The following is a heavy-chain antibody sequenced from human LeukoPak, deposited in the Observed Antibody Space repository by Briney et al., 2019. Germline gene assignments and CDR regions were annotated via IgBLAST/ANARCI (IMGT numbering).Heavy chain of an antibody. CDR2: INHSGST. Sequence: SETLSLTCAVYGGSFSGYYWSWIRQPPGKGLEWIGEINHSGSTNYNPSLKSRVTISVDTSKNQFSLKLSSVTAADTAVYYCASSYDYVWGSYSGLGYWGQGTLVTVSS. CDR3: ASSYDYVWGSYSGLGY. D-gene: IGHD3-16*01. V-gene: IGHV4-34*01. CDR1: GGSFSGYY. J-gene: IGHJ4*02.